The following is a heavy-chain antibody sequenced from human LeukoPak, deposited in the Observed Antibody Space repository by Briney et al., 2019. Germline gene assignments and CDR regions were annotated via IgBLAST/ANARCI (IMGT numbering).Heavy chain of an antibody. V-gene: IGHV1-2*06. Sequence: ASVKVSCTASGYIFSDYYIIWVRQAPGQGLEWMGRINPTSGDTNSAQKFQGRVTMTRDTSVSTAYMELSRLRSDDTAVCYCARLLGSLDVWGQGTMVTVSS. CDR1: GYIFSDYY. CDR2: INPTSGDT. D-gene: IGHD3-16*01. J-gene: IGHJ6*02. CDR3: ARLLGSLDV.